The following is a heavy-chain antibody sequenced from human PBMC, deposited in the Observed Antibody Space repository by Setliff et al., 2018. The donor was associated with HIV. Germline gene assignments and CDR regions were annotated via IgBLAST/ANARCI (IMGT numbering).Heavy chain of an antibody. CDR1: GYSISSGCY. V-gene: IGHV4-38-2*02. D-gene: IGHD3-22*01. CDR3: ARDLRSAMIVVVRDWFDP. CDR2: IYHSGST. Sequence: PSETLSLTCAVSGYSISSGCYWGWIRQPPGKGLEWIGSIYHSGSTYYNPSLKSRVTISVDTSKNQFSLKLSSVTAADTAVYYCARDLRSAMIVVVRDWFDPWGQGTLVTVS. J-gene: IGHJ5*02.